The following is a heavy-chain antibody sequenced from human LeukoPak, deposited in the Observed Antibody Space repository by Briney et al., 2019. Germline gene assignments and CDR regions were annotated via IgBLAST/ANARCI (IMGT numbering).Heavy chain of an antibody. V-gene: IGHV3-23*01. CDR3: AKSGPLAGTVVRGFDY. D-gene: IGHD6-19*01. CDR2: IRGSGGDT. J-gene: IGHJ4*02. Sequence: PGGSLRLSCVASGFTFSSYAMSWVRQAPGKGLEWVSAIRGSGGDTFYADSVKGRFTISRDNSKNTLYLQMNSLRAEDTAVYYCAKSGPLAGTVVRGFDYWGQGALVTVSS. CDR1: GFTFSSYA.